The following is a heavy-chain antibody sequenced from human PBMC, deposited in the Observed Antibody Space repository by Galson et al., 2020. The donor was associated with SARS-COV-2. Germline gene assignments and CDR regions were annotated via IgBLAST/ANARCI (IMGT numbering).Heavy chain of an antibody. V-gene: IGHV1-46*01. Sequence: GASVKVSCKASGYTFTSYYMHWVRQAPGQVLEWMGIINPSGGSTSYAQKFQGRVTMTRDTSTSTVYMELSSLRSEDTAVYYCARDRGTQEPTWFGELYFSAFDIWGQGTMVTVSS. CDR3: ARDRGTQEPTWFGELYFSAFDI. D-gene: IGHD3-10*01. CDR2: INPSGGST. CDR1: GYTFTSYY. J-gene: IGHJ3*02.